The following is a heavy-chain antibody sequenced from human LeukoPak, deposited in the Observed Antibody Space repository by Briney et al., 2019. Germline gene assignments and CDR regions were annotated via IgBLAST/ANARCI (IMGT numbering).Heavy chain of an antibody. CDR2: IRSVGTGT. CDR3: ARDSTTVTTGRMGY. J-gene: IGHJ4*02. V-gene: IGHV3-74*01. Sequence: QPGGSLRLSCAASGLTFSDYWMHWVRQAPGKGLMWVSRIRSVGTGTSYADSVKGRFTISRDNAKSTLYLQMNSLRADDTAVYYCARDSTTVTTGRMGYWGQGTPVTVSS. CDR1: GLTFSDYW. D-gene: IGHD4-17*01.